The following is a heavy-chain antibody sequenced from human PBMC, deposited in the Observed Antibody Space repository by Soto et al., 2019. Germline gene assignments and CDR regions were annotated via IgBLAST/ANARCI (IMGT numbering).Heavy chain of an antibody. CDR3: ARGGSSDWQVAFDF. J-gene: IGHJ3*01. V-gene: IGHV4-34*01. Sequence: QLHQQQWGAGLLKPSETLSLTCAVYGGSFSGYFWNWIRQSPGKGLEWIGKVNHNGRNNYNPSLKSRVTISLDMSKNQISRKVTAVTAADTAVYYCARGGSSDWQVAFDFWGQGTMVTVSS. CDR2: VNHNGRN. CDR1: GGSFSGYF. D-gene: IGHD6-19*01.